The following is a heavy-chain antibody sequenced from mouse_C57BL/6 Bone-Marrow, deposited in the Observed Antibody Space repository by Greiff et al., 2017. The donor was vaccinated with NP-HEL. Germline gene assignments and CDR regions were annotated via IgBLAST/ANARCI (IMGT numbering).Heavy chain of an antibody. CDR1: GFTFSSYA. D-gene: IGHD1-1*01. CDR3: TRDLYYYGSSYWYFDV. J-gene: IGHJ1*03. CDR2: ISRGGDYI. V-gene: IGHV5-9-1*02. Sequence: EVMLVQSGAGLVKPGGSLKLSCAASGFTFSSYAMSWVRQTPEKRLEWVAYISRGGDYIYYVDTVKGRFTISRDNAKNTLYLQMSSLKSEDTAMYYCTRDLYYYGSSYWYFDVWGTGTTVTVSS.